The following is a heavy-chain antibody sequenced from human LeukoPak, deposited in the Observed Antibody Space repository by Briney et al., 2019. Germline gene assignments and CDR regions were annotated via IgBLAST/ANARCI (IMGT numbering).Heavy chain of an antibody. Sequence: ASVKVSCKPSGYTFISYGISWVRQAPGQGLEWMGWISAYNGNTYYAQKFQGRVTMTTDTSTSTAYMELRSLRSDDTAVYYCARPRGYSSSWYFDYWGQGTLVTVSS. CDR2: ISAYNGNT. V-gene: IGHV1-18*01. CDR3: ARPRGYSSSWYFDY. CDR1: GYTFISYG. J-gene: IGHJ4*02. D-gene: IGHD6-13*01.